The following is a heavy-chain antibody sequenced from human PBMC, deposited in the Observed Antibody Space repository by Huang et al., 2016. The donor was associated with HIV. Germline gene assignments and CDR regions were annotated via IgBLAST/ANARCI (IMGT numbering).Heavy chain of an antibody. CDR3: ATSTPDVGAGVLRSAFDI. CDR1: GYTVSELS. V-gene: IGHV1-24*01. CDR2: FDPEEGET. J-gene: IGHJ3*02. D-gene: IGHD2-15*01. Sequence: QVQLVESGAELKKPGASVRVSCKVSGYTVSELSLHWVRQAPEKGLEWMGGFDPEEGETIYAQRLGGRVTMTEDTSTDTAYMELSSLRPEDTAVYYCATSTPDVGAGVLRSAFDIWGQGTMVTVSS.